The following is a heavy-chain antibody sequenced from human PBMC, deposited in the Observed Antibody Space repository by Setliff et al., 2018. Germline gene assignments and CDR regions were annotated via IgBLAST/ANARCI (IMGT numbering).Heavy chain of an antibody. Sequence: ETLSLSCAASGFTFNTYWMHWVRQAPGKGLVWFSHINSDGSGTSYADSVKGRFTISRDNAKNTLYLQMNSLRAEDTAVFYCVAVRWNYPTVWGQGTLVTAPQ. CDR2: INSDGSGT. V-gene: IGHV3-74*01. CDR3: VAVRWNYPTV. CDR1: GFTFNTYW. J-gene: IGHJ4*02. D-gene: IGHD1-7*01.